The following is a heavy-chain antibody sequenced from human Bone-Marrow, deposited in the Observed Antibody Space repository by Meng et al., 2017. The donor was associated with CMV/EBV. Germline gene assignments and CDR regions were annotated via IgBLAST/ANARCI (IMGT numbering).Heavy chain of an antibody. V-gene: IGHV3-11*01. D-gene: IGHD2-2*01. CDR2: ISKNGRTI. J-gene: IGHJ6*02. Sequence: GESLKISCEASGFTFGDYYMSWIRQAPGKGLEWISYISKNGRTIYYADSVKGRFTISRDDAKNSLYLQMNSLRVEDTAAYYCARDFPYCISSLCPGNYGMDVWGPGTTVTVSS. CDR3: ARDFPYCISSLCPGNYGMDV. CDR1: GFTFGDYY.